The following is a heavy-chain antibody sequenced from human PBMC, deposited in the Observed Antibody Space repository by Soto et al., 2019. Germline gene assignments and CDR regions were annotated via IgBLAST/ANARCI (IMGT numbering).Heavy chain of an antibody. CDR3: TLYDYNWASYTSLDY. V-gene: IGHV3-23*01. CDR2: ISGSGEST. CDR1: VTSRFTYDTYS. J-gene: IGHJ4*02. D-gene: IGHD3-16*01. Sequence: EVQLLESGGGLVQPGGSLRLSCAASVTSRFTYDTYSMGWVRQAPGKGLEWVSAISGSGESTYYADSVKGRFTVSRDNSKNTLSLQMNSLRAEDTALYYCTLYDYNWASYTSLDYWGQGTLVTVSS.